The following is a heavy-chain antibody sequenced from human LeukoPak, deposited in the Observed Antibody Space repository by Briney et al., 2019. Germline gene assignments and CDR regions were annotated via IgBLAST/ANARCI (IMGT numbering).Heavy chain of an antibody. D-gene: IGHD3-10*02. J-gene: IGHJ5*02. CDR3: CSAASRFDP. V-gene: IGHV3-23*01. CDR2: ISTSGGST. Sequence: GGTLRLSCAASGFTFTTYDMNWVRQAPGKGLEWVSAISTSGGSTYYADSVKGRFTVSRDNSKNTLYLQMNSLRAEDTAVYYCCSAASRFDPWGQGTLVTVSS. CDR1: GFTFTTYD.